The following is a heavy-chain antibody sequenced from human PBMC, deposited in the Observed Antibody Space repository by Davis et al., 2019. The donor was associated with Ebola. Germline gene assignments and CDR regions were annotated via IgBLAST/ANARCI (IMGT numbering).Heavy chain of an antibody. CDR3: ATGGSGGNLIPFYLDT. V-gene: IGHV3-9*01. CDR1: GFSFDDYA. CDR2: ISWNSGVI. D-gene: IGHD4-23*01. Sequence: PGGSLRLSCAGSGFSFDDYAMHWVRQGLGKGLEWVSGISWNSGVIGYADSVKGRFTISRDNAKRSLYLQMNSLRGEDTALYYCATGGSGGNLIPFYLDTWGQGTLVTVSS. J-gene: IGHJ4*02.